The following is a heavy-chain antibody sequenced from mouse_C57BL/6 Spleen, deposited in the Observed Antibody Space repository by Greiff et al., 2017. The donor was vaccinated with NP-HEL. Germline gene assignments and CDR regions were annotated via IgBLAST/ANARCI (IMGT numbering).Heavy chain of an antibody. CDR3: ARKVLYYGSSYLDY. V-gene: IGHV1-69*01. J-gene: IGHJ2*01. CDR2: IDPSDSYT. Sequence: QVQLQQSGAELVMPGASVKLSCKASGYTFTSYWMHWVKQRPGQGLEWIGEIDPSDSYTNYNQKFKGKSTLTVDKSSSTAYMQLSSLSSEDSAVYYCARKVLYYGSSYLDYWGQGTTLTVSS. D-gene: IGHD1-1*01. CDR1: GYTFTSYW.